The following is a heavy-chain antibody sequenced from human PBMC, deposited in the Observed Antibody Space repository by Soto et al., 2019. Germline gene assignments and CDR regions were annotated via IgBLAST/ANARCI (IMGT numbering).Heavy chain of an antibody. CDR1: GFTFSDYY. D-gene: IGHD3-22*01. V-gene: IGHV3-11*01. CDR2: ISSSGSTI. J-gene: IGHJ5*02. Sequence: PRLSCAASGFTFSDYYMSWIRQAPGKGLEWVSYISSSGSTIYYADSVKGRFTISRDNAKHSLYLQMNSLRAEDTAVYYCARVHDSTGSGWFDPWGQGTLVTVSS. CDR3: ARVHDSTGSGWFDP.